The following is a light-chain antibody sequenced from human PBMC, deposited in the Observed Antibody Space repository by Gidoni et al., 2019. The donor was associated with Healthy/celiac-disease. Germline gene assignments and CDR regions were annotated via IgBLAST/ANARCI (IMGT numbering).Light chain of an antibody. CDR2: DAS. V-gene: IGKV1-13*02. CDR3: QQFSTYPLT. Sequence: RCTITCRARQGISSGLAWYQQKPGKVANLLIYDASRLESGVTLRFSGSGSGTDFPLTISSLQPEDFAAYYCQQFSTYPLTFGGGTKVEI. J-gene: IGKJ4*01. CDR1: QGISSG.